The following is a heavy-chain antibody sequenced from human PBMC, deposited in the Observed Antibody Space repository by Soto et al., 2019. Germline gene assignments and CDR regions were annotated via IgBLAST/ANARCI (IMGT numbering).Heavy chain of an antibody. CDR3: AREYYYTMDV. CDR2: ISGGSESL. CDR1: GFTFSNYA. J-gene: IGHJ6*02. Sequence: GGSLRLSCAASGFTFSNYAMSRVRQAPGKGLEWVSAISGGSESLYFAESVKGRFTISRDNAKNSLYLQMNSLRADDTAVYYCAREYYYTMDVWGQGTMVTVSS. V-gene: IGHV3-23*01.